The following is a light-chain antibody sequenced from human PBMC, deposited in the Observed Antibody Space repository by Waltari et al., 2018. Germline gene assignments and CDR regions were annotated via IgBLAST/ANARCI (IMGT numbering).Light chain of an antibody. CDR2: DNN. CDR1: DLRSKS. Sequence: SYVLSQPPPVSAAPGQTAMITCGGNDLRSKSVHWYQQKPGQAPVLVVFDNNNRPSGIPGRFSGSSSGNTATLTISSVDAGDEADYYCQVWDSNSDHQVFGTGTKVTAL. V-gene: IGLV3-21*02. J-gene: IGLJ1*01. CDR3: QVWDSNSDHQV.